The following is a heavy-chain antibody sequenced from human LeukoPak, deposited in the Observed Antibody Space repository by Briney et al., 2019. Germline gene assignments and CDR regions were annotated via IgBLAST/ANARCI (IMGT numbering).Heavy chain of an antibody. D-gene: IGHD3-9*01. CDR1: GFTFDDYA. CDR2: ISGDGGST. Sequence: PGGSLRLSCEASGFTFDDYAMHWVRQAPGKGLEWVSFISGDGGSTYSADSVKGRFTISRDNSENSLYLQMGSLRTEDTALYYCAKDLQPTILLTGYYYYAMDVWGQGTTVTVSS. CDR3: AKDLQPTILLTGYYYYAMDV. V-gene: IGHV3-43*02. J-gene: IGHJ6*02.